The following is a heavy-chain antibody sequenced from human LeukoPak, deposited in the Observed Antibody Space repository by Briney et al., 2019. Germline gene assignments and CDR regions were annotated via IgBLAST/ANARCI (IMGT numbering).Heavy chain of an antibody. CDR2: ISYDGTKT. D-gene: IGHD3-10*01. V-gene: IGHV3-30*04. CDR3: EREWFGESN. J-gene: IGHJ4*02. CDR1: GLTFSSSN. Sequence: GGSLRLSCAPSGLTFSSSNMHWVRQSPGKGLEWVALISYDGTKTYYAESVKGRFTISRDNSKNTLFLQMNSLSAEDTAIYYCEREWFGESNWGQGTLVTVSS.